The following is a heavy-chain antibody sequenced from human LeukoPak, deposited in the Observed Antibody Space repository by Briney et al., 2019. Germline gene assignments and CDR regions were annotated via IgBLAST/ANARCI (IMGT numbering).Heavy chain of an antibody. CDR2: IYPGDSDT. V-gene: IGHV5-51*01. Sequence: GESLKISCKGSGYSFTSYWIGWVRQMPGKGLEWVGIIYPGDSDTRYSPSFQGQVTISADKSISTAYLQWSSLKASDTTMYYCAGAVSSSWYFGGFDYWGQGTLVTVSS. J-gene: IGHJ4*02. CDR3: AGAVSSSWYFGGFDY. CDR1: GYSFTSYW. D-gene: IGHD6-13*01.